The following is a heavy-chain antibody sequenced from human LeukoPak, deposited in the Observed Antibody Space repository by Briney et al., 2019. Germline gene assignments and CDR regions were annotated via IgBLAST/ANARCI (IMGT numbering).Heavy chain of an antibody. J-gene: IGHJ4*02. D-gene: IGHD1-1*01. CDR1: GGSISPYY. CDR2: ILYSGTTT. CDR3: ARVGDWNDLVY. Sequence: SETLSLTCTVSGGSISPYYWSWIRQPPGKGLEWIGYILYSGTTTNYNPSLKSRDTISVDTSKNQFSMKLSSVTAADTAVYYCARVGDWNDLVYWGQGTLVTVSS. V-gene: IGHV4-59*01.